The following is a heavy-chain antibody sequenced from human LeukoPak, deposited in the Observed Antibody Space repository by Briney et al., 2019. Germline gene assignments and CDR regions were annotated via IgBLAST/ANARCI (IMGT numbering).Heavy chain of an antibody. CDR1: GGSFRGYY. J-gene: IGHJ4*02. CDR2: INHSGST. V-gene: IGHV4-34*01. CDR3: ARSAARAFGY. D-gene: IGHD3-3*01. Sequence: SETLSLTCSVYGGSFRGYYWRWIRQPPGKGLEWIGEINHSGSTNYNPSLKTRATKTVDTSKTQFSLKLSSVTAADTAVYYCARSAARAFGYWGQGTLVTVSS.